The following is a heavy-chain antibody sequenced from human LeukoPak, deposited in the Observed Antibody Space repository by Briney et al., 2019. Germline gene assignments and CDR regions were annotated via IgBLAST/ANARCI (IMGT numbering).Heavy chain of an antibody. CDR2: IYPGDSDT. J-gene: IGHJ4*02. Sequence: GESLKISCKGSGYSFTSYWIGWVRQMPGKGLEWMGIIYPGDSDTRYSPSFQGQVTISADKSISTAYLQWSSLKASDTATYYCARQDRLYDYVWAFDYWGQGTLVTVSS. CDR1: GYSFTSYW. D-gene: IGHD3-16*01. V-gene: IGHV5-51*01. CDR3: ARQDRLYDYVWAFDY.